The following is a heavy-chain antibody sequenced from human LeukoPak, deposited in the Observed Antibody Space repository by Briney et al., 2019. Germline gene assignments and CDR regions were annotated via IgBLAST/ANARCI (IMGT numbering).Heavy chain of an antibody. CDR2: INHSGST. CDR1: GGSFSGYY. CDR3: ARIEHQPRDLDY. D-gene: IGHD1-14*01. V-gene: IGHV4-34*01. Sequence: SETLSLTCAVYGGSFSGYYWSWIRQPPGKGLEWIGEINHSGSTNYNPSLKSRVTISVDTSKNQFSLKLSSVTAADTAVYYCARIEHQPRDLDYWGQGTLVTVSS. J-gene: IGHJ4*02.